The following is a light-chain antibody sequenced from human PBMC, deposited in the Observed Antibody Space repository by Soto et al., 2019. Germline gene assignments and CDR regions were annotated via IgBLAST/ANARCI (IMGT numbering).Light chain of an antibody. Sequence: DIVMTQSPLSLPVTPGEPASISCRSSQSLLYSDGYNYLDWYLQKPGQSPQLLIYLGSNRASGVPDRFSGSGSGTEFTLKISRVEAEDVGVYYCMQTLQTPLTFGGGTKVELK. CDR3: MQTLQTPLT. J-gene: IGKJ4*01. V-gene: IGKV2-28*01. CDR2: LGS. CDR1: QSLLYSDGYNY.